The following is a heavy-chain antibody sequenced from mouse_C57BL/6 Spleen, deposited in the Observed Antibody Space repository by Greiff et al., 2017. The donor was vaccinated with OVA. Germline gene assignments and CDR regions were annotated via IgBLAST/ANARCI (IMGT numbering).Heavy chain of an antibody. V-gene: IGHV1-15*01. D-gene: IGHD1-1*01. CDR2: IDPETGGT. Sequence: VQLQQSGAELVRPGASVTLSCKASGYTFTDYEMHWVKQTPVHGLEWIGAIDPETGGTAYNQKFKGKAILTAVKSSSTAYMELRSLTSEDSAVYYCTKITTVVATNYFDYWGQGTTLTVSS. CDR3: TKITTVVATNYFDY. J-gene: IGHJ2*01. CDR1: GYTFTDYE.